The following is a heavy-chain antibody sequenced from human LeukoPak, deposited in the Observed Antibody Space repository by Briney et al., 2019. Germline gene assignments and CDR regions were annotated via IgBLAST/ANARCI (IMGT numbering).Heavy chain of an antibody. Sequence: SGGSLRLSCAASGFTFSDYYMSWIRLAPGKGLEWVSYISSSGSTIYYADSVKGRFTISRDNAKNSLYLQMNSLRDEDTAVYYCARRVAKHFDYWGQGTLVTVSS. CDR3: ARRVAKHFDY. CDR1: GFTFSDYY. J-gene: IGHJ4*02. V-gene: IGHV3-11*04. CDR2: ISSSGSTI.